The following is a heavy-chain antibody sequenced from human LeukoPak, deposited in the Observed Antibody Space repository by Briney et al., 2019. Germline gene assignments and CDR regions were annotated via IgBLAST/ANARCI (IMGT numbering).Heavy chain of an antibody. CDR3: ARPIFCSSTRCTGAMDV. V-gene: IGHV4-34*01. CDR1: GESFSHYY. D-gene: IGHD2-2*01. J-gene: IGHJ6*01. CDR2: IDEIGRT. Sequence: SETLSLTCAVYGESFSHYYWNWIRQSPGKGLEWIGEIDEIGRTNYNPSLKSRVTILVDKTKSQFSLKLSPVIAADTAVYYCARPIFCSSTRCTGAMDVWGQGTTVIVSS.